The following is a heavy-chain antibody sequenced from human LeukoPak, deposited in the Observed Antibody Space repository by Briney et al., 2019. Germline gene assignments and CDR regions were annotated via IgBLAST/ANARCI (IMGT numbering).Heavy chain of an antibody. CDR1: GFTFSSYG. CDR2: IRYDGSNK. D-gene: IGHD3-10*01. V-gene: IGHV3-30*02. Sequence: PGGSLRLSCAASGFTFSSYGMHWVRQAPGKGLEWVAFIRYDGSNKYYADSVKGRFTISRDNSKNTLYLQMNSLRAEDTAVYYCAKKAAGTQRAYYYYYMDVWGKGTTVTVSS. J-gene: IGHJ6*03. CDR3: AKKAAGTQRAYYYYYMDV.